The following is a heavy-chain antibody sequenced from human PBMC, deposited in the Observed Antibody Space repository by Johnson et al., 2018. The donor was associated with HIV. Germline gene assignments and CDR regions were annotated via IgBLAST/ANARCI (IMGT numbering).Heavy chain of an antibody. J-gene: IGHJ3*02. CDR2: LNWNGGST. CDR1: GFTFDDYD. Sequence: VQLVESGGGVVRPGGSLRLSCAASGFTFDDYDMSWVRQAPGKGLEWVSGLNWNGGSTVYADSVKGRFTISRDNAKNSLYLQMNSLRAEDTALYYCARDYYDSSGYYSPGGEAFDIWGQGTMVTVSS. CDR3: ARDYYDSSGYYSPGGEAFDI. D-gene: IGHD3-22*01. V-gene: IGHV3-20*04.